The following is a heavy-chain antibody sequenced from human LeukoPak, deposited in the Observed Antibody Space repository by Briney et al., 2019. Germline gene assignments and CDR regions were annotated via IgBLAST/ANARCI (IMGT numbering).Heavy chain of an antibody. D-gene: IGHD4-17*01. J-gene: IGHJ4*02. CDR3: VSGDYGNY. V-gene: IGHV3-74*01. CDR2: VNSDGSST. Sequence: GGSLRLSCAASGFAFSSYWLHWVRQAPGRGLVWVSRVNSDGSSTNYADSVEGRFTVSRDNAKNTLFLQMNSLRVEDTALYYCVSGDYGNYWGQGTLVTVSS. CDR1: GFAFSSYW.